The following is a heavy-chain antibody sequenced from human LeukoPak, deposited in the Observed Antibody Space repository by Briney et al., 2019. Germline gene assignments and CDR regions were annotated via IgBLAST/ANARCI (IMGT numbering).Heavy chain of an antibody. D-gene: IGHD6-19*01. J-gene: IGHJ6*03. CDR2: IYYSGST. Sequence: PSETLSLTCTVSGGSISSYYWSWIRQPPGKGLEWIGYIYYSGSTNYNPSLKSRVTISVDTSKNQFSLKLSSVTAADTAVYYCARASGYSSGWYPHYYYYMDVWGKGTTVTVSS. CDR3: ARASGYSSGWYPHYYYYMDV. CDR1: GGSISSYY. V-gene: IGHV4-59*01.